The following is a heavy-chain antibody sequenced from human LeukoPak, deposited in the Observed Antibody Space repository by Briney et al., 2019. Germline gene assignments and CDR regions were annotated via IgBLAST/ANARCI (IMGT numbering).Heavy chain of an antibody. V-gene: IGHV4-59*08. D-gene: IGHD5-24*01. Sequence: KASETLSLTCTVSGGSISSYYWSWIRQPPGKGLEWIGYIYYSGSTNYNPSLKSRVTISVDTSKNQFSLKLSSVTAADTAVYYCARHFFRGDGYNPFDYWGQGTLVTVSS. CDR2: IYYSGST. J-gene: IGHJ4*02. CDR1: GGSISSYY. CDR3: ARHFFRGDGYNPFDY.